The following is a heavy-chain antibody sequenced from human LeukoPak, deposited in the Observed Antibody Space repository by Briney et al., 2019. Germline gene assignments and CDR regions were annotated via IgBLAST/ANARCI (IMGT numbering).Heavy chain of an antibody. CDR2: IYTSGST. Sequence: SETLSLTCTVSGGSISSYYWSWIPQPAGKGLEWIGRIYTSGSTNYNPSLKSRVTMSVDTSKNQFSLKLSSVTAADTAVYYCARDLNAYCSGGSCYFDYYGMDVWGQGTTVTVSS. CDR1: GGSISSYY. V-gene: IGHV4-4*07. D-gene: IGHD2-15*01. CDR3: ARDLNAYCSGGSCYFDYYGMDV. J-gene: IGHJ6*02.